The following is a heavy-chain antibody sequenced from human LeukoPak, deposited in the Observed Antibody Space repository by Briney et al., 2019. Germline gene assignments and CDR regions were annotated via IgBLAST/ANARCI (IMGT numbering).Heavy chain of an antibody. CDR1: GFTFSSYS. D-gene: IGHD4-17*01. CDR3: ATHPLYGDRTDY. CDR2: ISSSSSYI. J-gene: IGHJ4*02. V-gene: IGHV3-21*01. Sequence: GGSLRLSCAASGFTFSSYSMNWVRQAPGKGLEWVSSISSSSSYIYYADSVKGRFTISRDNAKNTLYLQMNSLRAEDTAVYYCATHPLYGDRTDYWGQGTLVTVSS.